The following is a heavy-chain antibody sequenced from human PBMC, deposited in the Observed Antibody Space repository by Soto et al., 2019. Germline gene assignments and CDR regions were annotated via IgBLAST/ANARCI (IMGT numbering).Heavy chain of an antibody. J-gene: IGHJ6*03. CDR3: AKDSGSGSWYYYIDV. V-gene: IGHV3-9*01. CDR2: ISWNSGSI. CDR1: GFTFDDYA. D-gene: IGHD6-13*01. Sequence: EVQLVESGGGLVQPGRSLRLSCAASGFTFDDYAMHWVRQAPGKGLEWVSGISWNSGSIGYADSVKGRFTISRDNAKNSLYLQINSRRAVDTAVYYCAKDSGSGSWYYYIDVWGKGTTVTVSS.